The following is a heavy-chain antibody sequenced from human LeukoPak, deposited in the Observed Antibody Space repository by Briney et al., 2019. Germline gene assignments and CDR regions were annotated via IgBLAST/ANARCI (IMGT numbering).Heavy chain of an antibody. CDR1: GFTFSSYS. Sequence: PGGSLRLSCAASGFTFSSYSMNWVRQAPGKGLEWVSSISSSSGYIYYAESVKGRFTISRDNAKNSLYLQMNSLRAEDTAVYYCARAPNYYDSSGYYSLLDYWGQGTLVTVSS. CDR3: ARAPNYYDSSGYYSLLDY. J-gene: IGHJ4*02. V-gene: IGHV3-21*01. CDR2: ISSSSGYI. D-gene: IGHD3-22*01.